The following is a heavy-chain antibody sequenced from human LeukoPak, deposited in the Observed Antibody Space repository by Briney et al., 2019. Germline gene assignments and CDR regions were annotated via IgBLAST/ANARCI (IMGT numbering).Heavy chain of an antibody. Sequence: GGSLRLSXAASGFTFSSYAMSWVSEAPGKGLEWVSAIRGSGGSTYYADSVKGRCTISRDNSKNTLYLQKNSLRAEDTAVYYCAIGRASGSYYLVFDYWGQGTLVTVSS. D-gene: IGHD1-26*01. CDR2: IRGSGGST. J-gene: IGHJ4*02. V-gene: IGHV3-23*01. CDR1: GFTFSSYA. CDR3: AIGRASGSYYLVFDY.